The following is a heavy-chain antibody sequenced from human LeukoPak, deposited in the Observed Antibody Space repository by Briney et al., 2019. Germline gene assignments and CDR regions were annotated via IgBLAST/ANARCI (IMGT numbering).Heavy chain of an antibody. D-gene: IGHD3-3*01. CDR2: INHSGST. CDR1: GGSFSGYY. V-gene: IGHV4-34*01. J-gene: IGHJ4*02. Sequence: PAETLSLTCAVYGGSFSGYYWSWIRQPPGKGLELIGEINHSGSTNYNPSRKSRVTISVDTSKNQFSLKLSSVTAEDTAVYYCARLREIPVFGVVTKSTSYIDYWGQGTLVTVSS. CDR3: ARLREIPVFGVVTKSTSYIDY.